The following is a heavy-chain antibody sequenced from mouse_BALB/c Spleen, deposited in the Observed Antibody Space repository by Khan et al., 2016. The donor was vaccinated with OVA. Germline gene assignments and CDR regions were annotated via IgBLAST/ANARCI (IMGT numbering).Heavy chain of an antibody. D-gene: IGHD2-2*01. CDR1: GYSITSDYA. CDR2: ISSTGST. J-gene: IGHJ4*01. V-gene: IGHV3-2*02. CDR3: ARSLYYGYGYALDC. Sequence: VQLKQSGPGLVKPSQSLSLTCTVTGYSITSDYAWNWIRQFPGNKLEWMGYISSTGSTSYNPSLKSRISITRDTSKNQFFLQLKSVTTEDTATYSCARSLYYGYGYALDCWGRGTSVTVSS.